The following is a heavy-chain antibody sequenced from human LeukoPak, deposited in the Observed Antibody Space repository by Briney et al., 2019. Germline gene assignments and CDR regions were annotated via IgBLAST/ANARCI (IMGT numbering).Heavy chain of an antibody. CDR1: GFIFNNCG. CDR2: IYSDGSKQ. J-gene: IGHJ4*02. V-gene: IGHV3-33*06. D-gene: IGHD3-22*01. CDR3: AKDVRSGYFDY. Sequence: GGSLRLSCAASGFIFNNCGMHWVRQAPGKGLEWVAVIYSDGSKQNYADSVKGRFTISRDDSKNTVYLQMNSLRADDTAVYYCAKDVRSGYFDYWGQGTLVTVSS.